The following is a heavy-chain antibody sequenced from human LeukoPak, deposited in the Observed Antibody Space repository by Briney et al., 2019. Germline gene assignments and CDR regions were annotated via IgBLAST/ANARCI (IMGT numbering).Heavy chain of an antibody. CDR3: ARLITGTTTAFDI. V-gene: IGHV4-4*07. J-gene: IGHJ3*02. CDR1: GGSISGYY. D-gene: IGHD1-7*01. CDR2: VYTSGST. Sequence: SETLSLTCSVSGGSISGYYWTWIRQPAGKGLEWIGRVYTSGSTHYNPSLKTRLTMSVDTSKNQFSLKLSSVTAADTAVYYRARLITGTTTAFDIWGQGTMVTVSS.